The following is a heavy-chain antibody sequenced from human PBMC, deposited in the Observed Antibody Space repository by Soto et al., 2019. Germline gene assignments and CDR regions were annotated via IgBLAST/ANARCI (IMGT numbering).Heavy chain of an antibody. CDR2: IYYSGST. J-gene: IGHJ4*02. D-gene: IGHD6-13*01. Sequence: TSETLSLTCTVSGGSISSYYWSWIRQPPGKGLEWIGYIYYSGSTNYNPSLKSRVTISVDTSKNQFSLKLSSVTAADTAVYYCARGNSSSWPFDYWGQGTLVTVSS. CDR1: GGSISSYY. V-gene: IGHV4-59*01. CDR3: ARGNSSSWPFDY.